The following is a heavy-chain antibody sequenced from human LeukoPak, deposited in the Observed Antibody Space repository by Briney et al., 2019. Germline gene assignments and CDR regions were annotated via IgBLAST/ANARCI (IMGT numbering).Heavy chain of an antibody. CDR2: IYYSGST. CDR3: ALGNTVVVPAGGYYFDY. V-gene: IGHV4-39*01. J-gene: IGHJ4*02. Sequence: SETLSLTCTVSGGSISSSSYYWGWIRQPPGKGLEWIGSIYYSGSTYYNPSLKSRVTISVDTSKNQFSLKLSSVTAADTAVYYCALGNTVVVPAGGYYFDYWGQGTLVTVSS. D-gene: IGHD2-2*01. CDR1: GGSISSSSYY.